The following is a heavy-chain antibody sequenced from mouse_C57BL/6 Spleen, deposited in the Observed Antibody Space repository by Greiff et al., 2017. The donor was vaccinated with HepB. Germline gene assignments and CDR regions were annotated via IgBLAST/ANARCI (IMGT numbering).Heavy chain of an antibody. V-gene: IGHV5-17*01. CDR1: GFTFSDYG. CDR2: ISSGSSTI. Sequence: EVKVEESGGGLVKPGGSLKLSCAASGFTFSDYGMHWVRQAPEKGLEWVAYISSGSSTIYYADTVKGRFTISRDNAKNTLFLQMTSLRSEDTAMYYCARREIYDGYPFDYWGQGTTLTVSS. D-gene: IGHD2-3*01. CDR3: ARREIYDGYPFDY. J-gene: IGHJ2*01.